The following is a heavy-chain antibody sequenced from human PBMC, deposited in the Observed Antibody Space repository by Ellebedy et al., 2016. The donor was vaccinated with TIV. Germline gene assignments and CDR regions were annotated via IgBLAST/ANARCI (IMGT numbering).Heavy chain of an antibody. CDR1: GYTFTTYA. Sequence: AASVKVSCKASGYTFTTYAMHWVRQAPGQRLEWMGWINACNGNTKYSQKFQGRVTITRDTSANTAYMELSSLRSEDTAVYFCARAVYGKGWFDPWGLGTLVTVSS. CDR3: ARAVYGKGWFDP. J-gene: IGHJ5*02. CDR2: INACNGNT. V-gene: IGHV1-3*01. D-gene: IGHD2-8*01.